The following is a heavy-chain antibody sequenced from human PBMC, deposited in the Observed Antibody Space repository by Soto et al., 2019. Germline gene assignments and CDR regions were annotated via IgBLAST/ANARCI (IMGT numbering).Heavy chain of an antibody. V-gene: IGHV3-23*01. D-gene: IGHD1-1*01. CDR3: AKGKPNWKQLQFFDH. CDR1: GFTFSDCA. Sequence: GGSLRLSCAAYGFTFSDCAVSWVRQAPGKGLEWVSGISVSGSSTYYADSVKGRFTVTRDKAKNTLQLQMNSRSGEDTAVYDCAKGKPNWKQLQFFDHWGRGTLVTVSS. CDR2: ISVSGSST. J-gene: IGHJ2*01.